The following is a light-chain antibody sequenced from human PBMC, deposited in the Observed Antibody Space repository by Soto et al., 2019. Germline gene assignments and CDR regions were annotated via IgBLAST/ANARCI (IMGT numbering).Light chain of an antibody. V-gene: IGKV1D-13*01. Sequence: IQMPQYPSTLSGSVVDRVTITCRASQTISSAFAWYQQKKGKAPQILIYDASSLESGVPSRFSGSGYGTDFNLTISSLQSEDFAVYYCQQYNNWPLTFGGGTKVDIK. CDR2: DAS. J-gene: IGKJ4*01. CDR3: QQYNNWPLT. CDR1: QTISSA.